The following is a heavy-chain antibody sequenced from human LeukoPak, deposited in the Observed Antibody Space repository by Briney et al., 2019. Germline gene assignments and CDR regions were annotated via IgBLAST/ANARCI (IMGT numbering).Heavy chain of an antibody. Sequence: GASVKVSCKASGGTFSSYAISWVRQAPGQGLEWMGRIIPILGIANYAQKFQGRVPITADQSTSTAYMELSSLRSEDTAVYYCARDKGSMSGSYWGQGTLVTVSS. CDR1: GGTFSSYA. CDR2: IIPILGIA. CDR3: ARDKGSMSGSY. J-gene: IGHJ4*02. V-gene: IGHV1-69*04. D-gene: IGHD1-26*01.